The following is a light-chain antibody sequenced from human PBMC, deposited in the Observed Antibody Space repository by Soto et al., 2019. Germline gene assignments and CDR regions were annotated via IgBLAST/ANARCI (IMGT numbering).Light chain of an antibody. CDR3: LQYNSYWR. CDR1: LPISNY. J-gene: IGKJ1*01. CDR2: AAS. Sequence: DIQMNQTLSSLSASIGVRVAITFRASLPISNYLAWYQQKPGKIPNLLIYAASTLQAGVPSRFSGSGSWTDFTLTISSLQPDDFATDYCLQYNSYWRFGQGTKVDIK. V-gene: IGKV1-27*01.